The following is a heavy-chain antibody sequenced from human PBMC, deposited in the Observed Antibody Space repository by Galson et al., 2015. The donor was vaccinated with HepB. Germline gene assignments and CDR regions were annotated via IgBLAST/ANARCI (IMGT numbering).Heavy chain of an antibody. CDR3: ARHDSREGFIVL. V-gene: IGHV5-10-1*01. CDR2: IDPSNSYT. D-gene: IGHD2/OR15-2a*01. CDR1: GYSFTENW. J-gene: IGHJ4*01. Sequence: QSGAEVKKPGESLTISCKASGYSFTENWITWVRQRPGEGLEWMGRIDPSNSYTNYSPSFGGHVTISGDQSLSTAHLQWRSLKVSDSAIYYCARHDSREGFIVLWGQGTLLTVSS.